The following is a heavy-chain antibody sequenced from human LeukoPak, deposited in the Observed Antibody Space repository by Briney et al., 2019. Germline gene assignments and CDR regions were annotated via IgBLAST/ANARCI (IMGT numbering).Heavy chain of an antibody. CDR1: GFTFSGYP. D-gene: IGHD4-11*01. Sequence: GRSLRLSCAASGFTFSGYPMRWVRQAPGKGLDWVAIISGDGGRKFYADSVKGRFTISRDNSKNTLYLQMNSLRAEDTAVYYCARGIYSNGNMNDYCGQGTLVTVSS. CDR2: ISGDGGRK. CDR3: ARGIYSNGNMNDY. V-gene: IGHV3-30*04. J-gene: IGHJ4*02.